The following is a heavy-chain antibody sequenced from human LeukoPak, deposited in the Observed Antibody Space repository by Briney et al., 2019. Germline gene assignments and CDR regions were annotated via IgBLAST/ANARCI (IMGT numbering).Heavy chain of an antibody. CDR3: ARSGKIYFDWLLDY. CDR1: TFTFSFYG. J-gene: IGHJ4*02. CDR2: ISSSCSTI. V-gene: IGHV3-48*03. Sequence: GATLRISSAAFTFTFSFYGMNWVPKGPGMGLECVSYISSSCSTIYYADSVNGRFTISRDNAKKSLYLQMDSLRAEDTAVYYRARSGKIYFDWLLDYWGQGTLVTVSS. D-gene: IGHD3-9*01.